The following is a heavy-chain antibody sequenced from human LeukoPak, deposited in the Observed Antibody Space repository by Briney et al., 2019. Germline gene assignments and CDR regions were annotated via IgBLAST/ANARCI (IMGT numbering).Heavy chain of an antibody. V-gene: IGHV3-23*01. CDR1: GFTFSSYA. CDR2: ISGSGGST. CDR3: AKDRQYSSPLNLGY. D-gene: IGHD6-13*01. Sequence: PGGSLRLSCAASGFTFSSYAMGWVRQAPGKGLEWVSVISGSGGSTYYADSVKGRFTISRDNSKSTLYLQMNSLRTEDTALYYCAKDRQYSSPLNLGYWGQGTLVTVSS. J-gene: IGHJ4*02.